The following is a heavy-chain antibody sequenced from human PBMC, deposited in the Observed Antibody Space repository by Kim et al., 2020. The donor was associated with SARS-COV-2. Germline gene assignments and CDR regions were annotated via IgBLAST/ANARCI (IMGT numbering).Heavy chain of an antibody. Sequence: GGSLRLSCAASGFTFSSYAMHWVRQAPGKGLEWVSFISYDGSNKYYADSVKGRFTISRDNSKNTLYLQLNSLRVEDTAVYYCASLQLAQDYWGQGTLFIV. CDR1: GFTFSSYA. D-gene: IGHD5-18*01. V-gene: IGHV3-30-3*01. CDR3: ASLQLAQDY. J-gene: IGHJ4*02. CDR2: ISYDGSNK.